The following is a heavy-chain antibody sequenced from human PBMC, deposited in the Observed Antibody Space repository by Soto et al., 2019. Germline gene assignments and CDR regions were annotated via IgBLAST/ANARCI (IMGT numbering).Heavy chain of an antibody. Sequence: HPGGSLRLSCAASGFTFSSYAMSWVRQAPGKGLEWVSAISGSGGSTYYADSVKGRFTISRDNSKNTLYLQMNSLRAEDTAVYYCAKDDPTYYDILTGYRLNWGQGTLVTVSS. CDR2: ISGSGGST. J-gene: IGHJ4*02. V-gene: IGHV3-23*01. CDR1: GFTFSSYA. CDR3: AKDDPTYYDILTGYRLN. D-gene: IGHD3-9*01.